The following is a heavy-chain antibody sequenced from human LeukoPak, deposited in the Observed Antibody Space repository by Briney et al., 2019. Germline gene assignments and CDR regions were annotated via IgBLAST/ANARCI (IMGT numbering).Heavy chain of an antibody. CDR2: IYSGGST. J-gene: IGHJ4*02. Sequence: GGSLRLSCAASGFTVSSNYMSWVRQAPGKGLEWVSVIYSGGSTYYADSVKGRFAISRDNSKNTLYLQMNSLRAEDTAVFYCAKAKSNWNSAWYFDYWGQGTLVTVSS. V-gene: IGHV3-53*01. CDR3: AKAKSNWNSAWYFDY. D-gene: IGHD1-1*01. CDR1: GFTVSSNY.